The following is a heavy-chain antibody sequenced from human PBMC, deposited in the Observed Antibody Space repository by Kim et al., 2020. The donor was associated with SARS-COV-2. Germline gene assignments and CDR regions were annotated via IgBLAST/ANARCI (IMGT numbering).Heavy chain of an antibody. Sequence: GGSLRLSCAASGFTVSSNYMSWVRQAPGKGLEWVSVIYSGGSTYYADSVKGRFTISRDNSKNTLYLQMNSLRAEDTAVYYCARDSTYYYDSTRGYYYYGMDVWGQGTTVTVSS. CDR3: ARDSTYYYDSTRGYYYYGMDV. CDR2: IYSGGST. J-gene: IGHJ6*02. D-gene: IGHD3-22*01. CDR1: GFTVSSNY. V-gene: IGHV3-53*01.